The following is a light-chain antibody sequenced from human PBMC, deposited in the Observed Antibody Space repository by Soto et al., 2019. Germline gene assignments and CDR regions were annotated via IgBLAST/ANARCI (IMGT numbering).Light chain of an antibody. J-gene: IGLJ2*01. CDR1: MRDVGAYNL. Sequence: QSALTQPASVSGSPGQTITISCAGTMRDVGAYNLVSWYQQHPGRAPQLIIYEVRNRPSGISFRFSGSKSGNTASLTISGLQAEDEADYYCSSYTSKSSLIFGGGTKLTVL. V-gene: IGLV2-14*01. CDR3: SSYTSKSSLI. CDR2: EVR.